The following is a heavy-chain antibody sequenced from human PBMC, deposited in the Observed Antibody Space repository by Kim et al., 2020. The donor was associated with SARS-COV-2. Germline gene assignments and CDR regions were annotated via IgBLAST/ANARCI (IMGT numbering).Heavy chain of an antibody. Sequence: SVKGRFTISRDNAKNTLYLQMNSLRAEDTAVYYCARDRNTMIVPGGGMDVWGQGTTVTVSS. V-gene: IGHV3-74*01. CDR3: ARDRNTMIVPGGGMDV. J-gene: IGHJ6*02. D-gene: IGHD3-22*01.